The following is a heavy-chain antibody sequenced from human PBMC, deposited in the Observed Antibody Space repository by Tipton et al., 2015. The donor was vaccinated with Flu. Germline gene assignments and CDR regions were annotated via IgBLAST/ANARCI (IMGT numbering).Heavy chain of an antibody. CDR2: IYAGDSDT. Sequence: QLVQSGAEVKKAGESLKISCRGSGYTFTNYWIGWVRQTPEKGLEWMGLIYAGDSDTRYSTYFRGQVTISVDKSIDTAYLQWSNLKASDSAIYYCARSMFRGVTNDGFDFWGQGTLVTVSS. CDR1: GYTFTNYW. CDR3: ARSMFRGVTNDGFDF. J-gene: IGHJ3*01. D-gene: IGHD3-10*01. V-gene: IGHV5-51*03.